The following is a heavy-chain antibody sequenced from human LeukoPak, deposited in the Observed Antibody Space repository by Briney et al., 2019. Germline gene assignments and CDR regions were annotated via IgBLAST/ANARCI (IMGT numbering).Heavy chain of an antibody. J-gene: IGHJ4*02. D-gene: IGHD6-19*01. CDR3: AKAKYSSGWYYFDY. CDR1: GFTFSTYA. Sequence: GGSLRLSCAASGFTFSTYAMTWVRQAPGKGLECVSGISGSGGSTYYADSVKGRFTISRDNSKNTLCLQMNSLRAEDTAVYYCAKAKYSSGWYYFDYWGQGALVTVSS. V-gene: IGHV3-23*01. CDR2: ISGSGGST.